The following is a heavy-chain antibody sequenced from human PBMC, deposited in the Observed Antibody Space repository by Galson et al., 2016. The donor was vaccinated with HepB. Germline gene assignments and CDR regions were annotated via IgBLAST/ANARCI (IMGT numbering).Heavy chain of an antibody. Sequence: SETLSLTCTVSGDSISIRGYYWAWIRQPPGKGLEWIGSIYYSGNTYNNPSLKTRVSMSVDTSKNHFSLELGSVTAADTAVYYCARRTLQPSFDYWGQGTPVSVSS. V-gene: IGHV4-39*02. J-gene: IGHJ4*02. CDR1: GDSISIRGYY. CDR2: IYYSGNT. D-gene: IGHD1-14*01. CDR3: ARRTLQPSFDY.